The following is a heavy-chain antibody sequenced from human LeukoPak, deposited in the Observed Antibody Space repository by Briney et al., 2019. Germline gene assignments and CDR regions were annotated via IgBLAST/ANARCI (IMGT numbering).Heavy chain of an antibody. D-gene: IGHD3-9*01. V-gene: IGHV1-46*01. J-gene: IGHJ4*02. CDR2: INPSGGST. CDR1: GYTFTRYY. Sequence: ASVKVSCKPSGYTFTRYYMHWVRQAPGHGLEWMGIINPSGGSTSYAQKFQGRVTMTRDMSTSTVYIELSRLRSEDTAVYYFARDFTVKYYDILTGYYQLEYFDYWGQGTLVTVSS. CDR3: ARDFTVKYYDILTGYYQLEYFDY.